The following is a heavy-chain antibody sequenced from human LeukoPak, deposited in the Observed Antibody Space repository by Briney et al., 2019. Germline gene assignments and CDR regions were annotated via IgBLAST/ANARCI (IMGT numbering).Heavy chain of an antibody. D-gene: IGHD3-10*01. CDR3: ARDLYGSGSDFDY. V-gene: IGHV3-30*02. CDR2: IRYDGSNK. CDR1: GFTFSSYE. Sequence: GGSLRLSCAASGFTFSSYEMNWVRQAPGKGLEWVAFIRYDGSNKYYADSVKGRFTISRDNAKNSLYLQMNSLRAEDTAVYYCARDLYGSGSDFDYWGQGTLVTVSS. J-gene: IGHJ4*02.